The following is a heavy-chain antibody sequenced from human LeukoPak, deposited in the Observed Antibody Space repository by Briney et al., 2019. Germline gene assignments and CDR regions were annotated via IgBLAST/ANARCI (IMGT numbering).Heavy chain of an antibody. J-gene: IGHJ4*02. CDR3: ARDNPYGSGTDY. D-gene: IGHD3-10*01. CDR1: GGSISSSSYY. V-gene: IGHV4-39*06. CDR2: IYFSGRT. Sequence: SETLSLTCNVSGGSISSSSYYWGWIRQPPGKGLEWIGSIYFSGRTYYNMSLKSRVTISIDTSKNQFTLKVNSVTAADTAVYYCARDNPYGSGTDYWGQGTLVTVSS.